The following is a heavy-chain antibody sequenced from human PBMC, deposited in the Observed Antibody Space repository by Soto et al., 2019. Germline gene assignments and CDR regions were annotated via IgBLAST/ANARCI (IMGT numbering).Heavy chain of an antibody. Sequence: GGSLRLSCAASGFTFNSYSMNWVRQAPGKGLEWVSSISSSSSYIYYADSVKGRFTISRDNAKNSLYLQMNSLRAEDTAVYYCARDPSKSIAVAGTSSFDYWGQGTLVTVSS. D-gene: IGHD6-19*01. CDR2: ISSSSSYI. V-gene: IGHV3-21*01. CDR1: GFTFNSYS. J-gene: IGHJ4*02. CDR3: ARDPSKSIAVAGTSSFDY.